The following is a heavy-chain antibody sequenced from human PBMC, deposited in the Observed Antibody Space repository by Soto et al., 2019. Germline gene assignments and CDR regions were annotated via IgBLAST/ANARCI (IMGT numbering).Heavy chain of an antibody. D-gene: IGHD6-25*01. CDR3: AGQTFTIAAASYGRSNWFDP. J-gene: IGHJ5*02. CDR2: IYFTGNT. V-gene: IGHV4-39*01. Sequence: SETLSLTCHAPSGSITSSRHFWGWVRQPPGKGLEWIGTIYFTGNTYYTPSLKSRLTMSMDTSKNEFSLRLNFVTSADTAVYYCAGQTFTIAAASYGRSNWFDPWGPGTLVTVSS. CDR1: SGSITSSRHF.